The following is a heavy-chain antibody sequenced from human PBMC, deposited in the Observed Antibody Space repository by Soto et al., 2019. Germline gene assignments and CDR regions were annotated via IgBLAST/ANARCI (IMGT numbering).Heavy chain of an antibody. Sequence: GGSLRLSCAASGFTFSSYSMNWVRQAPGKGLEWVSSISSSSSYIYYADSVKGRFTISRDNAKNSLYLQMNSLRAEDTAVYYCARDRAAAGGYYYYGMDVWGQGTTVTVSS. CDR2: ISSSSSYI. D-gene: IGHD6-13*01. J-gene: IGHJ6*02. V-gene: IGHV3-21*01. CDR1: GFTFSSYS. CDR3: ARDRAAAGGYYYYGMDV.